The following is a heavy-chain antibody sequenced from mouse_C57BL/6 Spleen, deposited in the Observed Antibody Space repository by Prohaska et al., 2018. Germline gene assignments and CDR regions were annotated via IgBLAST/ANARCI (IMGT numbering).Heavy chain of an antibody. V-gene: IGHV1-64*01. CDR1: GYTFTSYW. D-gene: IGHD4-1*01. J-gene: IGHJ2*01. Sequence: QVQLQQPGAELLKPGPSVKLSCKASGYTFTSYWMHWVKQRPGQGLEWIGMIHPNSGSTNYNEKFKSKATLTVDKSSNTAYMQLNSLTSEDSAVYYCARPQLTGTGDYWGQGTTLTVYS. CDR3: ARPQLTGTGDY. CDR2: IHPNSGST.